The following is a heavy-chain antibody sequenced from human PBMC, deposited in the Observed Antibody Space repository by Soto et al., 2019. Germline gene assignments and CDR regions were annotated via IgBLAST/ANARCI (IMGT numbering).Heavy chain of an antibody. V-gene: IGHV4-61*01. CDR1: GGSVSSGSYN. D-gene: IGHD2-2*02. J-gene: IGHJ6*02. CDR2: IYYSGST. Sequence: SETMSLTCTVYGGSVSSGSYNWSWIRQPTGKGLEWIGDIYYSGSTNYTPSLKSRVTISVDTSKNQFSLNLSSVTAADTAVYYCAVGGYCSSTSCYKTARYYYGMDVWGQGTTVTVSS. CDR3: AVGGYCSSTSCYKTARYYYGMDV.